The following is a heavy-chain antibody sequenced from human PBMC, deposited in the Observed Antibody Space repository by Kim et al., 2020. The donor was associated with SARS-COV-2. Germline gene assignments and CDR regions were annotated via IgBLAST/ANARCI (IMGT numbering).Heavy chain of an antibody. J-gene: IGHJ4*02. V-gene: IGHV3-23*01. D-gene: IGHD3-10*01. CDR3: VQDDPFTSFDH. Sequence: ESVKVRFTISRDNSKNAVYLQMNRLRAEDTAVYYCVQDDPFTSFDHWGQGTPVTVSP.